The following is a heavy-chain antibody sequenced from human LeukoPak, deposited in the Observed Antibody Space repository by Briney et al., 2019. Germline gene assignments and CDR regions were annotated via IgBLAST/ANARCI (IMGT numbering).Heavy chain of an antibody. V-gene: IGHV1-18*01. CDR1: GYTFTSYG. D-gene: IGHD3-10*01. Sequence: ASVKVSCKASGYTFTSYGISWVRQAPGQGLEWMGWISAYNGNTNYAQKLQGRVTMTTDTSTSTAYMELRSLRSDDTAVYYCARTLRGYYGSGIPDAFDIWGQGTMVTVSS. CDR2: ISAYNGNT. CDR3: ARTLRGYYGSGIPDAFDI. J-gene: IGHJ3*02.